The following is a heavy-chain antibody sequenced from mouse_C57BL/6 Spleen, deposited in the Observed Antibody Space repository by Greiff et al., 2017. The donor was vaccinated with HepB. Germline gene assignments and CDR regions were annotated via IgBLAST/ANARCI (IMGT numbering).Heavy chain of an antibody. V-gene: IGHV5-6*01. Sequence: EVKLVESGGDLVKPGGSLKLSCAASGFTFSSYGMSWVRQTPDKRLEWVATISSGGSYTYYPDSVKGRFTISRDNAKNTLYLQMSSLKSEDTAMYYCARLGHGYDGWGQGTTLTVSS. D-gene: IGHD2-2*01. CDR1: GFTFSSYG. CDR3: ARLGHGYDG. J-gene: IGHJ2*01. CDR2: ISSGGSYT.